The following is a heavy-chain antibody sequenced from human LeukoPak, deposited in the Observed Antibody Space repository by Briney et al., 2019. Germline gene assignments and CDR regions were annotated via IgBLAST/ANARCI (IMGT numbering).Heavy chain of an antibody. CDR2: IYTSGST. J-gene: IGHJ4*02. D-gene: IGHD3-3*01. V-gene: IGHV4-4*07. CDR1: GGSISSYY. Sequence: SETLSLTCTVSGGSISSYYWSWIRQPAGKGLEWIGRIYTSGSTNYNPSLKSRVTMSVDTSKNQFSLKLSSVTAADTAVYYCARGMRSISYYDFWSGRNYFDYWGQGTLVTVSS. CDR3: ARGMRSISYYDFWSGRNYFDY.